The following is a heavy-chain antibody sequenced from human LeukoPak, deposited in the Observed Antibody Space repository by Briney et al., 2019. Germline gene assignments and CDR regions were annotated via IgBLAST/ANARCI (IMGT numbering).Heavy chain of an antibody. V-gene: IGHV3-72*01. CDR2: TRNKAKSFTT. CDR3: VADARARYGSGNNNWFDP. CDR1: GFIFSDYY. Sequence: PGGSLRLSCAASGFIFSDYYMDWVRQAPGKGLEWVGRTRNKAKSFTTDYGASVKGRFSISRDDPKSSLYLQMNSLRAEDTAVYYCVADARARYGSGNNNWFDPWGQGTLVTVSS. J-gene: IGHJ5*02. D-gene: IGHD3-10*01.